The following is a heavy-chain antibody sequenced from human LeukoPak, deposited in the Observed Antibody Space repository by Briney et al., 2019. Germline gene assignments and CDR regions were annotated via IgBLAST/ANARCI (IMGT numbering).Heavy chain of an antibody. D-gene: IGHD3-10*01. Sequence: PSETLSLTCAVYGGSFSGYYWSWIRQPPGKGLEWIGEINHSGSTNYNPSLKSRVTISVDTSKNQFSLKLRSVTAADTAVYYCARVTGYYGSGSYYLFSGYNWFDPCCQGTLLTVAS. CDR1: GGSFSGYY. J-gene: IGHJ5*02. CDR3: ARVTGYYGSGSYYLFSGYNWFDP. CDR2: INHSGST. V-gene: IGHV4-34*01.